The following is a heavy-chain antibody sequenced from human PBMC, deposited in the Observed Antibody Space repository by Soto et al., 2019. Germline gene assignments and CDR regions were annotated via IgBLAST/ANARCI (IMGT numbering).Heavy chain of an antibody. CDR2: IIPIFGTA. D-gene: IGHD6-13*01. V-gene: IGHV1-69*01. CDR1: GGTFSSYA. CDR3: ERVGRKGYSSSWYYFDY. J-gene: IGHJ4*02. Sequence: QVQLVQSGAEVKKPGSSVKVSCKASGGTFSSYAISWVRQAPGQGLEWMGGIIPIFGTANYAQKFQGRVTITADESTSTAYMELSSLRSEDTAVYYCERVGRKGYSSSWYYFDYWGQGTLVTVSS.